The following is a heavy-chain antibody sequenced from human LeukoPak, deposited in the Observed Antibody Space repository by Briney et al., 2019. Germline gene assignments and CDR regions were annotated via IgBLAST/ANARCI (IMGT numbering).Heavy chain of an antibody. CDR1: GFTFSDYY. V-gene: IGHV3-11*05. Sequence: GGSLRLSCAASGFTFSDYYMSWIRQAPGKGLEWVSYISSSSYTNYAGSVKGRFTISRDNAKNSLYLLMNSRRGEDTAVYYCARVSGIAAAGTFDYWGQGTLVTVSS. CDR2: ISSSSYT. CDR3: ARVSGIAAAGTFDY. D-gene: IGHD6-13*01. J-gene: IGHJ4*02.